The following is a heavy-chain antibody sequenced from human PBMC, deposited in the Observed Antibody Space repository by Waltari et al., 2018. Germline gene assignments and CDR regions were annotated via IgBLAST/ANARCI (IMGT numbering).Heavy chain of an antibody. CDR1: GDTFTGYY. CDR3: ARDGGGNSIERAFDI. D-gene: IGHD2-21*02. J-gene: IGHJ3*02. CDR2: INPNSGGT. Sequence: QVQLVQSGAEVKKPGASVKVSCKASGDTFTGYYMHWVRQAPGQGLEWMGRINPNSGGTNYEQKFQGRVTMTMDTSISTGYMELCRLRSYDTAVYYCARDGGGNSIERAFDIWVQGTMVTVSS. V-gene: IGHV1-2*06.